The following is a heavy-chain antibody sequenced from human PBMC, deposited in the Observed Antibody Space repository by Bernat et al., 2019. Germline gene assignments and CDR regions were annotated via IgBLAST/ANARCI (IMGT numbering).Heavy chain of an antibody. Sequence: QVQLQESGPGLVKPSQTLSLTCTVSGGSISSGGYYWSWIRQHPGKGLEWIGYIYYSGSTYYNPSLKSRVTISVDTSKNQFSLKLSSVTAADTAVYYCARGVSCSGGSCYSHAFDSWGQGTMVTVSS. CDR1: GGSISSGGYY. D-gene: IGHD2-15*01. V-gene: IGHV4-31*03. CDR2: IYYSGST. CDR3: ARGVSCSGGSCYSHAFDS. J-gene: IGHJ3*02.